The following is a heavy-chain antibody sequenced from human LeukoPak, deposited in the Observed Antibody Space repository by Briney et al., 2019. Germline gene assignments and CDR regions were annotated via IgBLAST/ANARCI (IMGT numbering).Heavy chain of an antibody. CDR3: ARDGEEAVAGPALPFFDY. CDR2: ISYDGSNK. V-gene: IGHV3-30-3*01. Sequence: GRSLRLSCAASGFTFSSYAMHWVRQAPGKGLEWVAVISYDGSNKYYADSVKGRFTISRDNSKNTLYLQMNSLRAEDTAVYYCARDGEEAVAGPALPFFDYWGQGTLVTVSS. CDR1: GFTFSSYA. J-gene: IGHJ4*02. D-gene: IGHD6-19*01.